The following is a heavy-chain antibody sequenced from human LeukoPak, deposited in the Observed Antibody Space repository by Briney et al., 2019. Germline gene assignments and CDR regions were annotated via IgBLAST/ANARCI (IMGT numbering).Heavy chain of an antibody. Sequence: GGSLRLSCTASGFTFGDYAMSWVRQAPGKGLEWVSFISSSSSYIYYADSVKGRFTISRDNAKNSLYLQMNSLRAEDTAVYYCARSDSSGYFDYWGQGTLVTVSS. V-gene: IGHV3-21*01. J-gene: IGHJ4*02. CDR1: GFTFGDYA. D-gene: IGHD3-22*01. CDR3: ARSDSSGYFDY. CDR2: ISSSSSYI.